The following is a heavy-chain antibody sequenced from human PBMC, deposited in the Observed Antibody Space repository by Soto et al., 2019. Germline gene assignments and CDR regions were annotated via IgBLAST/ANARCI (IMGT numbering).Heavy chain of an antibody. CDR2: TYYRSKWYN. D-gene: IGHD3-10*01. J-gene: IGHJ5*02. CDR1: GDSVSSNSAA. Sequence: SQTLSLTCAISGDSVSSNSAAWNWIRQSPSRGLEWLGRTYYRSKWYNDYAVSVKSRITINPDTSKNQFSLQLNSVTPEDTAVYYCARDMTAHGSGSYRGKLVGWFDPWGQGTLVTVSS. CDR3: ARDMTAHGSGSYRGKLVGWFDP. V-gene: IGHV6-1*01.